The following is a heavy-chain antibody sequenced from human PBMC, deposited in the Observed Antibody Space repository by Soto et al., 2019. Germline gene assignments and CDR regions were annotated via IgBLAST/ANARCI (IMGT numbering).Heavy chain of an antibody. CDR2: VYNSGST. CDR3: GRIPYSSASFDY. D-gene: IGHD6-19*01. J-gene: IGHJ4*02. CDR1: GFSVSSTY. Sequence: PSETLSLTCSVSGFSVSSTYWGWVRQSPGKGLEWIGYVYNSGSTIYSPSLKSRITISMDPSKNQFSLRLRSVTAADTAVYYCGRIPYSSASFDYWGQGNLVTVS. V-gene: IGHV4-59*02.